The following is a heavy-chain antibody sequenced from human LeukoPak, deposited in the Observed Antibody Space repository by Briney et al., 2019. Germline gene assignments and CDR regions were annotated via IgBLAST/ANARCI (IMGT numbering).Heavy chain of an antibody. CDR2: IKEDGSEI. CDR3: VTDQTGRHPYFFDY. CDR1: GFNFSTYW. D-gene: IGHD3-10*01. V-gene: IGHV3-7*01. J-gene: IGHJ4*02. Sequence: GGSLRLSCAASGFNFSTYWMTWVRQVPGKGLEWVANIKEDGSEIYYVDAVKGRFSISRDDAKTSLYLQMNNLSVADTAVYYCVTDQTGRHPYFFDYWGQGTLVTVSS.